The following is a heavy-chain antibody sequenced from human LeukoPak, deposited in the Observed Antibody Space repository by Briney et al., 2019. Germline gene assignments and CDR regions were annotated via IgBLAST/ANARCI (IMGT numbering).Heavy chain of an antibody. CDR3: ARQTVIYCSGGSCYLGDFDY. Sequence: SETLSLTCTVSGGSISSSSYYWGWIRQPPGTGLEWIGSIYNSGSTYYNPSLKSRFTISVHTSNNQFSLKLSSVTTADTAVYYCARQTVIYCSGGSCYLGDFDYWGQGTLVTVSS. J-gene: IGHJ4*02. CDR1: GGSISSSSYY. CDR2: IYNSGST. D-gene: IGHD2-15*01. V-gene: IGHV4-39*01.